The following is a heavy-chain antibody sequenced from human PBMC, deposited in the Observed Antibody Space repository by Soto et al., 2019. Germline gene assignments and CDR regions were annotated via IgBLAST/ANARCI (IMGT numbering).Heavy chain of an antibody. CDR3: AKGRAGTNHAVDYGMDV. Sequence: GGSLRLSCAASGFTFSSYAMSWVRQAPGKGLEWVSAISGSGGSTYYADSVKGRFTISRDNSKNTLYLQMNSLRAEDTAVYYCAKGRAGTNHAVDYGMDVWGQGTTVTVSS. V-gene: IGHV3-23*01. CDR2: ISGSGGST. CDR1: GFTFSSYA. D-gene: IGHD1-7*01. J-gene: IGHJ6*02.